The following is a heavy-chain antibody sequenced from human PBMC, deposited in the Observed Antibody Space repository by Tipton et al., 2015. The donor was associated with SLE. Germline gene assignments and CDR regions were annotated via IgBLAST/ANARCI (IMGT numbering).Heavy chain of an antibody. CDR1: GDLISSSNYY. V-gene: IGHV4-39*07. Sequence: TLSLTCSVSGDLISSSNYYWAWIRQPPGKGLEWIGTMSYSGSTYYNPSLKSRVTISGDTSKNQFSLRLTSVTAADTAVYSCARDRGRTRRGFDYWGPGTLVTVSS. D-gene: IGHD2-15*01. J-gene: IGHJ4*02. CDR3: ARDRGRTRRGFDY. CDR2: MSYSGST.